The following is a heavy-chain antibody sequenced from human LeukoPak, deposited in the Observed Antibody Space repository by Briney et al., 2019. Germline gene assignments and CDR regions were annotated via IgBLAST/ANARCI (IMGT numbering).Heavy chain of an antibody. CDR3: AKGPDSYGHYYFDY. D-gene: IGHD5-18*01. CDR2: ISYDGSNK. Sequence: GGSLRLSCAASGFTFSSYGMHWVRQAPGKGLERVAVISYDGSNKYYADSVKGRFTISRDNSKNTLYLQMNSLRAEDTAVYYCAKGPDSYGHYYFDYWGQGTLVTVSS. CDR1: GFTFSSYG. V-gene: IGHV3-30*18. J-gene: IGHJ4*02.